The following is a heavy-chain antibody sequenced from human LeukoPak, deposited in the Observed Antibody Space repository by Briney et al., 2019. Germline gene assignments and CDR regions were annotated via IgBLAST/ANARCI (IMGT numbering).Heavy chain of an antibody. CDR3: AKLGIAVAGTRADP. CDR1: GFTFSSYA. D-gene: IGHD6-19*01. V-gene: IGHV3-23*01. Sequence: PGGSLRLSCAASGFTFSSYAMSWVRQAPGKGLEWVSGISGSGGSTYYAGSVQGRFTISRDNSKNTLYLQMNSLRAEDTAVYYCAKLGIAVAGTRADPWGQGTLVTVSS. J-gene: IGHJ5*02. CDR2: ISGSGGST.